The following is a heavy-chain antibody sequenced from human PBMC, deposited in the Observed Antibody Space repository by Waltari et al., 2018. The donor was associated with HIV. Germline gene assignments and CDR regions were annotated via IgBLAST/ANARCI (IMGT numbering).Heavy chain of an antibody. CDR3: ARGPGQASSEAFDF. CDR2: VYFNGDT. J-gene: IGHJ3*01. D-gene: IGHD2-21*01. Sequence: QVHLQESGPGLVKSSETLSLRCTVSGGSMSGAYWRWILQSAGKGLEYIVRVYFNGDTNYNPSFKSRVTMSVDTSKNQFSLKINSMTAADTAVYYCARGPGQASSEAFDFWGQGTFVAVSS. V-gene: IGHV4-4*07. CDR1: GGSMSGAY.